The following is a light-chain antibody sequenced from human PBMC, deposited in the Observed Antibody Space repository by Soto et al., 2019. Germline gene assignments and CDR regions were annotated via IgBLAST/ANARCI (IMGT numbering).Light chain of an antibody. CDR2: RTN. CDR3: AAWDDSLNGPV. J-gene: IGLJ2*01. Sequence: QSVLTQPPSASGTPGQRVTISCSGISSNIGRNGVNWYQQFPVTAPKLVIYRTNQRPSGVPDRFSGSKSGTSASLAISGLQSDDEADYYCAAWDDSLNGPVFGGGTKLTVL. V-gene: IGLV1-44*01. CDR1: SSNIGRNG.